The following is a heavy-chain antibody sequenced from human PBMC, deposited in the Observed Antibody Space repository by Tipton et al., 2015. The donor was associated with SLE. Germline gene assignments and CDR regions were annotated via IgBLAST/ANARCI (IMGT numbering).Heavy chain of an antibody. D-gene: IGHD2-2*01. Sequence: SLRLSCAASGFIFPVFWMTWVRQAPGKGLEWVANIKQDGSETYYVDSVEGRFTISRDNDKNSLYLQMNSLRVDDTAVYYCARASWYFDSWGQGTLVTVSS. V-gene: IGHV3-7*03. J-gene: IGHJ4*02. CDR1: GFIFPVFW. CDR3: ARASWYFDS. CDR2: IKQDGSET.